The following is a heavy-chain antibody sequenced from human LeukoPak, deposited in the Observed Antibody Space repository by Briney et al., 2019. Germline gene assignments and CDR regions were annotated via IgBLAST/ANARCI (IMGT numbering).Heavy chain of an antibody. CDR3: ARGAGSYYLFDP. V-gene: IGHV1-2*02. J-gene: IGHJ5*02. D-gene: IGHD3-10*01. Sequence: EASVKVSCKPYGYTFTDYYIHWVRQAPGQGLEWMGWINPNSGATNYAQNFQGRLTMTRNTSISTAYMELSSLRSEDTAVYYCARGAGSYYLFDPWGQGTLVTVSS. CDR2: INPNSGAT. CDR1: GYTFTDYY.